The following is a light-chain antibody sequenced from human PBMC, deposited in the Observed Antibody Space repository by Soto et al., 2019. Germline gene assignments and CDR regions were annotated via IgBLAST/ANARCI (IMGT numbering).Light chain of an antibody. CDR2: DVS. Sequence: QSVLTQPASVSGSPGQSITISCTGTSSDIGDSNYVSWYQQHPGKAPKLVIYDVSNRPSGVSNRFSGSKSANTASLTISGLQAEDEVDYYCSSFRSSSSSYVSGPVT. V-gene: IGLV2-14*03. J-gene: IGLJ1*01. CDR3: SSFRSSSSSYV. CDR1: SSDIGDSNY.